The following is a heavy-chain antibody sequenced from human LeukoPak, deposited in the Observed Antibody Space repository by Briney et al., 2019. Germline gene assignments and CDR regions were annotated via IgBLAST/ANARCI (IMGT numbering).Heavy chain of an antibody. Sequence: GGSLRLSCAASGFTFSDYYMSWIRQAPGKGLEWVAVISYDGSNKYYADSVKGRFSISRDNSKNTLFVQMSSLRAEDTAVYYCARGEYYSDTSSYFDYWGQGTLVTVSS. CDR3: ARGEYYSDTSSYFDY. D-gene: IGHD3-22*01. J-gene: IGHJ4*02. CDR1: GFTFSDYY. CDR2: ISYDGSNK. V-gene: IGHV3-30*03.